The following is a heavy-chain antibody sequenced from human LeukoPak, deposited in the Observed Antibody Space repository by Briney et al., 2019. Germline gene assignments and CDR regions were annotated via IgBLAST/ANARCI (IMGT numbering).Heavy chain of an antibody. D-gene: IGHD4-11*01. J-gene: IGHJ5*02. V-gene: IGHV4-39*07. CDR2: VYYSGST. Sequence: SETLSLTCTVSGGTISTSSYYFAWIRQPPGKGLEWIGSVYYSGSTYYHPSLKSRVTISVDTSKNQFSLKLSSVTAADTAVYYCARDLGTTDWFDPWGQGTLVTVSS. CDR1: GGTISTSSYY. CDR3: ARDLGTTDWFDP.